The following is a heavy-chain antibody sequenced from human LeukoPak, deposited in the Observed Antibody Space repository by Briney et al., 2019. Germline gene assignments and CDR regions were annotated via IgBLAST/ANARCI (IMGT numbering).Heavy chain of an antibody. J-gene: IGHJ4*02. CDR3: GKEFSSGWFF. CDR1: GFTFSNYA. Sequence: GGSLRLSCAASGFTFSNYATSWVRQASGKGLEWVSAITGSGDTTYYADSVKGRFTISRDNSKDTLYLQLSGLRAEDTAIYYCGKEFSSGWFFWGQGTLVSVSS. V-gene: IGHV3-23*01. CDR2: ITGSGDTT. D-gene: IGHD6-13*01.